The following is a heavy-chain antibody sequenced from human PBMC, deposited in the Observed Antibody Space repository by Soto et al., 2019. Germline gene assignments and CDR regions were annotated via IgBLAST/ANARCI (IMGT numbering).Heavy chain of an antibody. D-gene: IGHD1-26*01. Sequence: NPSETLSLTCTVSGGSISSGGYYWSWTRQHPGKGLEWIGYIYYSGSTYYNPSLKSRVTISVDTSKNQFSLKLSSVTAADTAVYYCARGEDYYGMDVWGQGTTVTVSS. CDR1: GGSISSGGYY. J-gene: IGHJ6*02. V-gene: IGHV4-31*02. CDR3: ARGEDYYGMDV. CDR2: IYYSGST.